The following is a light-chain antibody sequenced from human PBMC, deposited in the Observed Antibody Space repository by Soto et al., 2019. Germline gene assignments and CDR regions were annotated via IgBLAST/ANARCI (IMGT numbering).Light chain of an antibody. CDR3: LQDDSYPLT. V-gene: IGKV1-6*01. J-gene: IGKJ3*01. CDR2: GAS. CDR1: QAIRDD. Sequence: AIQMTQSPSSLSASVGDRVTITCWASQAIRDDLGWYQQKPGKAPKSLIYGASHLHSGVPSRFSGSGYDTDFTLTISSLQPEDFATYYCLQDDSYPLTFGPGTKVDIK.